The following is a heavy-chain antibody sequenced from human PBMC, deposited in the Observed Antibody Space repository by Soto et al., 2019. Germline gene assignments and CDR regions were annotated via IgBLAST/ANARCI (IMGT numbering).Heavy chain of an antibody. V-gene: IGHV3-74*01. CDR3: ASNYAYAEGYYWYGIDV. CDR1: GFTFSRYW. CDR2: ISSDGGDT. D-gene: IGHD3-16*01. J-gene: IGHJ6*02. Sequence: EVQLVESGGGLVLPGGSLRLSCAASGFTFSRYWMHWVRQAPGKGLVWVSRISSDGGDTHYADSVKGRFTISRDNAKNTLYLQMNSLRAEDTAVYYCASNYAYAEGYYWYGIDVWGQGTTVTVSS.